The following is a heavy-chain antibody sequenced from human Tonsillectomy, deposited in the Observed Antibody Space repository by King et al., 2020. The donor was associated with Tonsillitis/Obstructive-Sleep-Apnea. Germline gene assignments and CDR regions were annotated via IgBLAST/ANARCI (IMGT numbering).Heavy chain of an antibody. V-gene: IGHV4-34*01. CDR3: ARGSHITIFGVVIPNAFDI. J-gene: IGHJ3*02. D-gene: IGHD3-3*01. CDR1: GGSFSGYY. Sequence: VQLQQWGAGLLKSSETLSLTCAVYGGSFSGYYWSWIRQPPGKGLEWIGEINYSGRTNYHPALNMRVTISVDTSKNQFSLKLSSVTAADTAVYYCARGSHITIFGVVIPNAFDIWGQGTMVSVSS. CDR2: INYSGRT.